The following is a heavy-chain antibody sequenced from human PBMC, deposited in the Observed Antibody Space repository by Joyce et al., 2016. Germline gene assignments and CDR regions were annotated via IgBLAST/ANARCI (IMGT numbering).Heavy chain of an antibody. D-gene: IGHD2-21*01. CDR2: IYPGDSLT. V-gene: IGHV5-51*01. J-gene: IGHJ4*02. CDR1: GFSFNGYW. Sequence: EVQLVQSGAEVQKPGESLKFSCKSSGFSFNGYWIAWVRQMPGKGLEWMGNIYPGDSLTRYSPSFQGQVTISADKSINTAYLHWSSLKASDTAIYYCARVISHSHFDTWGQGTLVTVSS. CDR3: ARVISHSHFDT.